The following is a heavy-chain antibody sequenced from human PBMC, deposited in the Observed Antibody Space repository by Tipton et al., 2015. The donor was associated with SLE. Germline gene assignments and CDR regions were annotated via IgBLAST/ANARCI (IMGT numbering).Heavy chain of an antibody. Sequence: SLRLSCAASGFTFSTYTIHWVRQAPGKGLEWVAFIRYDGFNKYYADSVKGRFTISRDNAKNSLYLQMNSLRAEDTAVYYCARHSYYYDSSGWDYFDYWGQGTLVTVSS. CDR2: IRYDGFNK. J-gene: IGHJ4*02. CDR3: ARHSYYYDSSGWDYFDY. CDR1: GFTFSTYT. V-gene: IGHV3-33*08. D-gene: IGHD3-22*01.